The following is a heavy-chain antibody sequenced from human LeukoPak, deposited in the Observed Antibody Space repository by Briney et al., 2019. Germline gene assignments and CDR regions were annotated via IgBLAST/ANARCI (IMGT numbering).Heavy chain of an antibody. V-gene: IGHV4-59*08. J-gene: IGHJ3*01. CDR2: ISYSGST. CDR3: ARLFSSSWYRGAFDL. CDR1: GGSISSYY. D-gene: IGHD6-13*01. Sequence: PSETLSLTCTVSGGSISSYYWSWIRQPPGTGLEWIGYISYSGSTNYNPSLKSRVTISVDTSKNQFSLKLTSVTAADTAVYYCARLFSSSWYRGAFDLWGQGTMVTVSS.